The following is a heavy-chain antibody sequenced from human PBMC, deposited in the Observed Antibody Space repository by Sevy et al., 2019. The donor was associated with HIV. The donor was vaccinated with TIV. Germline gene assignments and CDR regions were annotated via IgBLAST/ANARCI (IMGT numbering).Heavy chain of an antibody. V-gene: IGHV4-59*01. J-gene: IGHJ6*02. D-gene: IGHD2-15*01. CDR2: FYYSGRT. CDR1: GDSIGNNY. CDR3: ASCSPDYYYGMDV. Sequence: SETLSLTCTVSGDSIGNNYWSWIRQPPGKGLEWIGYFYYSGRTNYNPSLKSRVTISADTSKNQFSLKLISVTAADTAVYFCASCSPDYYYGMDVWGQWITVTVSS.